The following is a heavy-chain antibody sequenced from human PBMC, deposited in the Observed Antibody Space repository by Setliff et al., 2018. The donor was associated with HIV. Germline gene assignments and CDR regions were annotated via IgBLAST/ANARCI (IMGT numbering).Heavy chain of an antibody. CDR3: ITVTQSVLLWFGEFH. D-gene: IGHD3-10*01. V-gene: IGHV3-15*01. Sequence: PGESLKISCVVSGFTLSNAWMSWVRQAPGKGLEWVGRIKSKAGGGTVDYAAPVKGRFTISRDDSKNTLYLQMNSLKTEYTAVYYCITVTQSVLLWFGEFHWGQGTLVTVSS. J-gene: IGHJ4*02. CDR1: GFTLSNAW. CDR2: IKSKAGGGTV.